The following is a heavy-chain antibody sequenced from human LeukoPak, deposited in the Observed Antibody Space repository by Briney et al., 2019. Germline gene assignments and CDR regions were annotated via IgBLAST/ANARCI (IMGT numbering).Heavy chain of an antibody. CDR1: GFTFSSYA. V-gene: IGHV3-23*01. CDR2: ISGSGGST. CDR3: AKFDSPYYYDSSGYLADY. Sequence: GGSLRLSCAASGFTFSSYAMSWVRQAPGKGLEWVSAISGSGGSTYYADSVKGRFTISRDNSKNTLYLQMNSLRAEDTAVYYCAKFDSPYYYDSSGYLADYWGQGTLVTVSS. D-gene: IGHD3-22*01. J-gene: IGHJ4*02.